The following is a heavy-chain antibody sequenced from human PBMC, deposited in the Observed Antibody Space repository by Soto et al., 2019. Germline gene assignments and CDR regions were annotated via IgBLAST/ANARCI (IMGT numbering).Heavy chain of an antibody. J-gene: IGHJ4*02. CDR3: ARGGLHLGEFSLGQFDS. V-gene: IGHV4-61*01. CDR2: ISNSETT. Sequence: QVQLQGSGPRLVKPSETLSLTCTVSGVSVTGGNFFWCWIRQPPGKTLEWLGCISNSETTNSNPSLKSRVTLSLDTSPNQFSLKLHSVTAADTAVYFCARGGLHLGEFSLGQFDSWGQGTLVTVSS. D-gene: IGHD3-16*02. CDR1: GVSVTGGNFF.